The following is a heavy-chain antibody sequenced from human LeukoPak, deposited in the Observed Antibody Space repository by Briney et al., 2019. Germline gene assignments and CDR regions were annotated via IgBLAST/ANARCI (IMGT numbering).Heavy chain of an antibody. J-gene: IGHJ4*02. CDR1: GFTFSTYS. V-gene: IGHV3-48*01. CDR2: ISDSTSTI. D-gene: IGHD6-19*01. CDR3: ARDLSSGWYGWDY. Sequence: PGGALRLSCAASGFTFSTYSMNWVRQAPGKGLEGVSYISDSTSTIYYADSVKGRFTISRDNAKNSLYLQMNSLRAEDTAVYCCARDLSSGWYGWDYWGQGTLVTVSS.